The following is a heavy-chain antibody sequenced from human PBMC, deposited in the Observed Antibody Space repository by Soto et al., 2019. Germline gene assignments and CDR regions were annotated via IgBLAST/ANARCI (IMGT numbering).Heavy chain of an antibody. D-gene: IGHD2-15*01. CDR2: IYHSGST. CDR1: CGSISSSNW. Sequence: SETLSLTCAVSCGSISSSNWWSWVRQPPGKGLEWIGEIYHSGSTNYNPSLKSRVTISVDKSKNQFSLKLSSVTAADTAVYYCARDGGKRNYYGMDVWGQGTTVTVSS. CDR3: ARDGGKRNYYGMDV. J-gene: IGHJ6*02. V-gene: IGHV4-4*02.